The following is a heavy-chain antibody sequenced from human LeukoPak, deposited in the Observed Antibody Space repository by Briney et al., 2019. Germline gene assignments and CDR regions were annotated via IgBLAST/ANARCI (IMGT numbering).Heavy chain of an antibody. J-gene: IGHJ4*02. Sequence: SETLSLTCAVSGGSISTYYWTWIRQPPGQALEWIGYIYYTGNTKYNPSLESRVTMSIDTSKNEFSPKIYAVNAADPAVYFCASGSVVTALDQWGQGTLVTVSS. CDR1: GGSISTYY. V-gene: IGHV4-59*01. CDR3: ASGSVVTALDQ. D-gene: IGHD2-21*02. CDR2: IYYTGNT.